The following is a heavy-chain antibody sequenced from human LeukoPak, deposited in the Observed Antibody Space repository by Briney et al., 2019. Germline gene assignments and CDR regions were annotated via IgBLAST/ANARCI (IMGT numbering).Heavy chain of an antibody. Sequence: GGSLRLSCAASGFTFSSYWMSWVRQAPGKGLEWVANIKQDGSEKYYVDTVKGRFTISRDNAKNSLYLQMNSLRAEDTAVYYCVGEVVPAAIDYWGQGTLVTVSS. D-gene: IGHD2-2*01. CDR3: VGEVVPAAIDY. V-gene: IGHV3-7*01. J-gene: IGHJ4*02. CDR2: IKQDGSEK. CDR1: GFTFSSYW.